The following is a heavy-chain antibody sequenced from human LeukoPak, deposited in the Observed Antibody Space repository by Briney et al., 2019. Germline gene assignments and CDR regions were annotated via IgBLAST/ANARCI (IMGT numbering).Heavy chain of an antibody. J-gene: IGHJ4*02. CDR1: GGSISSYY. Sequence: SETLSLTCTVSGGSISSYYWSWIRQPPGKGLEWIGYIYYSGSTNYNPSLKSRVTISVDTSKNQFSLKLSSVTAADTAVYYCARHDYGGNSTPYFDYWGQGTLVTVSS. D-gene: IGHD4-17*01. CDR2: IYYSGST. V-gene: IGHV4-59*08. CDR3: ARHDYGGNSTPYFDY.